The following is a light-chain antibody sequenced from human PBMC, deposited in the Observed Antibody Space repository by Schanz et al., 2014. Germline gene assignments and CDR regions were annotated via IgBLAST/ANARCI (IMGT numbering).Light chain of an antibody. CDR2: GAS. CDR3: QQSHSTPLT. V-gene: IGKV3D-15*01. Sequence: EIVMTQSPVTLSVSPGERATLSCRASQSVSTYLAWYQQKPGQAPRLLIYGASSRATGIPDRFSGSGSGTDFTLTVSRLEPEDFATYYCQQSHSTPLTFGGGTKVEI. J-gene: IGKJ4*01. CDR1: QSVSTY.